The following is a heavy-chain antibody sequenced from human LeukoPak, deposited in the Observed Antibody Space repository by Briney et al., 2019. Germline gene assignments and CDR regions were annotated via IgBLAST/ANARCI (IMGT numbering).Heavy chain of an antibody. D-gene: IGHD3-22*01. CDR1: GYSFTGYW. Sequence: GESLRISCKGFGYSFTGYWVSWVRQMPGKGLEWMGRIDPTDSYTYYSPSFQGHVTISADKSISTAYLQWSSLKASDTAMYYCARLNYDYDSSGYYLPDAFDIWGQETMVTVSS. CDR3: ARLNYDYDSSGYYLPDAFDI. V-gene: IGHV5-10-1*01. CDR2: IDPTDSYT. J-gene: IGHJ3*02.